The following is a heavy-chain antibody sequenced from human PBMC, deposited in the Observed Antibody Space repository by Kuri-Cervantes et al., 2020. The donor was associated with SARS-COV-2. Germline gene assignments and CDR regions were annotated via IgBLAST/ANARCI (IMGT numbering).Heavy chain of an antibody. CDR1: GFTFSSYG. CDR3: ASPSLVVGANQWAAFDI. V-gene: IGHV3-30*02. CDR2: IRYDGSNK. D-gene: IGHD1-26*01. Sequence: LSLTCAASGFTFSSYGMHWVRQAPGKGLEWVAFIRYDGSNKYYADSVKGRFTISRDNSKNSLYLQMNSLRAEDTAVYYCASPSLVVGANQWAAFDIWGQGTMVTVSS. J-gene: IGHJ3*02.